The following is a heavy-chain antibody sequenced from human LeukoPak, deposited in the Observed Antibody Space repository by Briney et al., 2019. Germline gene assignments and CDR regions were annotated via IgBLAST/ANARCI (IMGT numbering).Heavy chain of an antibody. CDR2: NYYSGTT. Sequence: SETLSLTCTVSGRSISGSSYYWGWIRQPPGKGLEWIGNNYYSGTTYYNPSLKSRVTISVNTSKNHFSLKLSSVTAADTAVYYCARIVGVVVITGADAFDIWGQGTMVTVSS. D-gene: IGHD3-22*01. CDR1: GRSISGSSYY. J-gene: IGHJ3*02. CDR3: ARIVGVVVITGADAFDI. V-gene: IGHV4-39*01.